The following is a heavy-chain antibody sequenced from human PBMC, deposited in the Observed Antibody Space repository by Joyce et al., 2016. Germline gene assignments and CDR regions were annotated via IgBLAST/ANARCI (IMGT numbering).Heavy chain of an antibody. J-gene: IGHJ4*02. CDR3: ARGRTLLD. CDR1: GYTFTNND. V-gene: IGHV1-3*01. CDR2: VSAETEKT. Sequence: QVQLVQSGTEVTKPGASVKVSCKASGYTFTNNDIHWVRKAHGQSLEWMGWVSAETEKTKYSQNFQRRVTFTRDTSATTAYMEASNLRVEDTAFYYCARGRTLLDWGQGTLVIVYS.